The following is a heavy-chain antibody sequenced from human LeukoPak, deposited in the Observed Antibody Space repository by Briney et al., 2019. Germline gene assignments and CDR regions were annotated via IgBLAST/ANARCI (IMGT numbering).Heavy chain of an antibody. CDR3: ARHSTGVPAAIRGYYYYYYMDV. CDR2: ISSSSSYI. Sequence: GGSLRLSCAASGFTFSSYSMNWVRQAPGKGLEWVSSISSSSSYIYYADSVKGRFTISRDNAKNSLYLQMNSLRAEDTAVYYCARHSTGVPAAIRGYYYYYYMDVWGKGTTVTVSS. J-gene: IGHJ6*03. D-gene: IGHD2-2*01. V-gene: IGHV3-21*04. CDR1: GFTFSSYS.